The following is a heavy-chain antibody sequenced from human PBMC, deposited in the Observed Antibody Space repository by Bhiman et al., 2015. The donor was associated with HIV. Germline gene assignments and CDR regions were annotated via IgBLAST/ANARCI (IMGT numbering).Heavy chain of an antibody. V-gene: IGHV3-21*01. CDR1: GFTFSTYN. CDR3: TTGVPILYYFDC. Sequence: EVQLVESGGGLVKPGGSLRLSCAASGFTFSTYNMNWVRQAPGKGLEWVSLISSTSTTIFYADSVKGRFTISRDNAKKSLYLQMSSLRAEDTAVYYCTTGVPILYYFDCWGQGTLVTVSS. J-gene: IGHJ4*02. D-gene: IGHD2-15*01. CDR2: ISSTSTTI.